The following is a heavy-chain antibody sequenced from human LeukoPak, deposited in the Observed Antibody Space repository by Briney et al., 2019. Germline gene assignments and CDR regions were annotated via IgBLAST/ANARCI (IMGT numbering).Heavy chain of an antibody. CDR3: ARLTMIASPYAFDI. CDR1: GGSISSSNW. Sequence: PSETLSLTCAVSGGSISSSNWWSWVRQPPGKGLEWIGEIYHSGSTNYNPSLKSRVTISVDKSKNQFSLKLSSVTAADTAVYYCARLTMIASPYAFDIWGQGTMVTVSS. D-gene: IGHD3-22*01. V-gene: IGHV4-4*02. CDR2: IYHSGST. J-gene: IGHJ3*02.